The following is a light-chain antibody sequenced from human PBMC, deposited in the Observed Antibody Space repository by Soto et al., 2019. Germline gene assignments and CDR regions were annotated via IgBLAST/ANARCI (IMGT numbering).Light chain of an antibody. Sequence: DIEMTQSPSSLSASLGNTVTMPCRSTSKSLARYQKKPAKAPKLLIYAVSNLERGAPPRFSGSTSGAESTLTITGLQPDDLGTYYRQHTTDSTFGQGTKVDIK. V-gene: IGKV1-5*01. CDR3: QHTTDST. CDR2: AVS. J-gene: IGKJ2*01. CDR1: STSKS.